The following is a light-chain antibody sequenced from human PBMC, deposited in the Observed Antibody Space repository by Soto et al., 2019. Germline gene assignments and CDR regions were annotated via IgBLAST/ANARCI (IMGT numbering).Light chain of an antibody. CDR2: AAS. CDR1: QVISSY. Sequence: DIQLTQSPSFLSASVGDRVTITCRASQVISSYLAWYQQKPGKAPKLLIYAASTLQSGVPSRFSGSGSGTEFTLTLSSLQPEDFATYYCQQLHTYPPFTFGPGTKVDIK. J-gene: IGKJ3*01. CDR3: QQLHTYPPFT. V-gene: IGKV1-9*01.